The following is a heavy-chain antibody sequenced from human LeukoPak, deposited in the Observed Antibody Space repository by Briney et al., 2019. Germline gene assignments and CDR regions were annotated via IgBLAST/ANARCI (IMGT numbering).Heavy chain of an antibody. J-gene: IGHJ5*02. Sequence: ASVQVSCKASGYTFTSYAMHWVRQAPGQRLEWMGWINAGNGNTKYSQKFQGRVTITRDTSASTAYMELSSLRSEDTAVYYCARGESQGYSSGWYSNWFDPWGQGTLVIVSS. CDR2: INAGNGNT. V-gene: IGHV1-3*01. CDR3: ARGESQGYSSGWYSNWFDP. CDR1: GYTFTSYA. D-gene: IGHD6-19*01.